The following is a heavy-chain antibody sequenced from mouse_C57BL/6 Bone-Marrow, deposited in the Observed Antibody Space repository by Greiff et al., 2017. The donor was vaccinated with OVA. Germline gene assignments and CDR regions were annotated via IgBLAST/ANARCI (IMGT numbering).Heavy chain of an antibody. V-gene: IGHV1-55*01. D-gene: IGHD2-4*01. Sequence: QVQLQQPGAELVKPGASVKMSCKASGYTFTSYWITWVKQRPGQGLEWIGDIYPGSGSTNYNEKFKSKATLTVDTSSSTAYMQLSSLTSEDSAVYYCARFGGLRRRNHSRHCFDYWGQGTTLTVSS. CDR1: GYTFTSYW. J-gene: IGHJ2*01. CDR2: IYPGSGST. CDR3: ARFGGLRRRNHSRHCFDY.